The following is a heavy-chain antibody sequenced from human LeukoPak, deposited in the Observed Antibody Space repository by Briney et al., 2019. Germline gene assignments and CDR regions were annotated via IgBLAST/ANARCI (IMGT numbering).Heavy chain of an antibody. CDR1: GFTFSSYA. J-gene: IGHJ3*02. CDR2: ISYDGSNK. D-gene: IGHD3-3*01. Sequence: GGSLRLSCAASGFTFSSYAMHWVRQAPGKGLEWVAVISYDGSNKYYADSVKGRFTISRDNSKNTLYLQMNSLRAEDTAVYYCARDILEWFYRGDAFDIWGQGTMVTVSS. V-gene: IGHV3-30*04. CDR3: ARDILEWFYRGDAFDI.